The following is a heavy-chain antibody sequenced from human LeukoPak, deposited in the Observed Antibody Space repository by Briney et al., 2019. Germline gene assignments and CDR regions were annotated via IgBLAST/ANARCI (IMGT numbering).Heavy chain of an antibody. CDR2: ISYDGSNK. V-gene: IGHV3-30*03. J-gene: IGHJ4*02. Sequence: GRSLRLSCAASGFTFSSYGMPWVRQAPGKGLEWVAVISYDGSNKYYADSVKGRFTISRENAKNSLYLQMNSLRAGDTAVYYCARGGALHEAFDYWGQGTLVTVSS. D-gene: IGHD2-21*02. CDR1: GFTFSSYG. CDR3: ARGGALHEAFDY.